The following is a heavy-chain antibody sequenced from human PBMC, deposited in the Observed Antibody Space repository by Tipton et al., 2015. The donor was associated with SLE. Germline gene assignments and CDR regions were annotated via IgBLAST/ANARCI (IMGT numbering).Heavy chain of an antibody. Sequence: TLSLTCTVSGGSIRNYYWSWIRQPAGKGLEWIGRIFATGATNYNASLESRVTTSMDTSKNQFSLELTSVTAADAAVYYCARGDSMSWFNYWGRGTLVTVSS. CDR2: IFATGAT. CDR1: GGSIRNYY. V-gene: IGHV4-4*07. D-gene: IGHD3-22*01. J-gene: IGHJ4*02. CDR3: ARGDSMSWFNY.